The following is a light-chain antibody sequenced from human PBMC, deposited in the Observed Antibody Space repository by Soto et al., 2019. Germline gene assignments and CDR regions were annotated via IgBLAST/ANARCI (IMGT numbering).Light chain of an antibody. CDR1: SSDIGGYNY. CDR3: SSYAGPNSDYL. V-gene: IGLV2-8*01. CDR2: QVS. Sequence: ALTQPPSASGSPGQSVTISCTGTSSDIGGYNYVSWYQQHPDKVPKLIIYQVSHRPSGVPDRFSGSKSGNTAFLTVSGVQEDDEADYYCSSYAGPNSDYLFGTGTKVTVL. J-gene: IGLJ1*01.